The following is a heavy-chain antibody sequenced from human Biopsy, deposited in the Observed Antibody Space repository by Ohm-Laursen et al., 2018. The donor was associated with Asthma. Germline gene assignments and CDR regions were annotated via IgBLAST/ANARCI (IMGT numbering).Heavy chain of an antibody. J-gene: IGHJ4*02. D-gene: IGHD3-22*01. CDR3: ARGDSSNWSHYYFDY. CDR1: GFAVSRDY. V-gene: IGHV3-53*01. Sequence: GESLRISCTASGFAVSRDYMFWVRQAPGKGLEWVSVIYSGGTSHTADSVRGRFTISRDYSKNTLYLQMHSLRAEDTAVYYCARGDSSNWSHYYFDYWGQGTLVTVSS. CDR2: IYSGGTS.